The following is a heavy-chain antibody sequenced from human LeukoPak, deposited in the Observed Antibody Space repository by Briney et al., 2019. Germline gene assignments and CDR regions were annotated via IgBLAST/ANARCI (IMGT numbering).Heavy chain of an antibody. CDR1: GGSISSSSYY. D-gene: IGHD2/OR15-2a*01. Sequence: SETLSLTCSVSGGSISSSSYYWGWIRQPPGKGLEWIGSIYYSGRTYYNPSLRSRVTISVDTSKSQFSLKLSSVTAADTAVYYCARHNKAFDIWGQGTMVTVSS. V-gene: IGHV4-39*01. J-gene: IGHJ3*02. CDR3: ARHNKAFDI. CDR2: IYYSGRT.